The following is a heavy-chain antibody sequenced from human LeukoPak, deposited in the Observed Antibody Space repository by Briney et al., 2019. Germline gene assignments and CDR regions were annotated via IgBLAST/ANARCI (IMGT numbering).Heavy chain of an antibody. Sequence: PGGSLRLSCAASGFSFSSSGMNWVRQAPGKGLEWVSASGTDGDTYYADSVKGRFTISRDNSKNTLYLQMTSLRAEDTAVYYCAKKGPGNYPYDSWGQGTLVTVSP. CDR3: AKKGPGNYPYDS. CDR2: SGTDGDT. V-gene: IGHV3-23*01. CDR1: GFSFSSSG. D-gene: IGHD3-22*01. J-gene: IGHJ4*02.